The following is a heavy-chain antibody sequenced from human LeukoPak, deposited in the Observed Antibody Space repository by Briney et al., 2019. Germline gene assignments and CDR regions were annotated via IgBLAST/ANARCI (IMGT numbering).Heavy chain of an antibody. CDR3: ARGLDYYDSSGYYYDY. CDR1: GYTFTGYY. V-gene: IGHV1-2*02. D-gene: IGHD3-22*01. Sequence: ASVKVSCKASGYTFTGYYMHWVRQAPGQGLEWMGWTNPNSGGTNYAQKFQGRVTMTRDTSISTAYMELSRLRSDDTAVYYCARGLDYYDSSGYYYDYWGQGTLVTVSS. J-gene: IGHJ4*02. CDR2: TNPNSGGT.